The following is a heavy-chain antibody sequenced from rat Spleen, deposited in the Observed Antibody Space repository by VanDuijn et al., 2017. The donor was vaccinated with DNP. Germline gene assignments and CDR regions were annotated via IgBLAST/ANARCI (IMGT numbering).Heavy chain of an antibody. CDR1: GSSLTTYG. V-gene: IGHV2S12*01. CDR2: MSSGGNT. Sequence: QVQLKESGPGLVQPSQTLSLTCNVSGSSLTTYGISWVRQPPGKGLEWIATMSSGGNTYYNSTLKSRLSISRDTSKSQVFLEINRLQSEDTALYFCTREGSTYAMDVWGHGTSVTVSS. J-gene: IGHJ4*01. D-gene: IGHD1-10*01. CDR3: TREGSTYAMDV.